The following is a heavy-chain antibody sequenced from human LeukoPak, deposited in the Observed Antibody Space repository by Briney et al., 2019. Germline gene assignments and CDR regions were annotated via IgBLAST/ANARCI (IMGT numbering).Heavy chain of an antibody. V-gene: IGHV4-34*01. J-gene: IGHJ4*02. Sequence: SETLSLTCTVSGASISSYYWSWIRQPPGKGLEWIGEINHSGSTNYNPSLKSRVTISVDTSKNQFSLKLSSVTAADTAVYYCARGPGNTHWGQGTLVTVSS. CDR1: GASISSYY. CDR3: ARGPGNTH. CDR2: INHSGST.